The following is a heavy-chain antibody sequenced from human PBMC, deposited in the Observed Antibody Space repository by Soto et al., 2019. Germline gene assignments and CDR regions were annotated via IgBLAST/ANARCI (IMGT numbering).Heavy chain of an antibody. CDR2: IYYSGST. CDR1: GGSISSSSYY. V-gene: IGHV4-39*01. J-gene: IGHJ2*01. CDR3: ARLGLSYSYAWYFAL. D-gene: IGHD5-18*01. Sequence: QLQLQESGPGLVKPSETLSLTCTVSGGSISSSSYYWGWIRQPPGKGLEWIGSIYYSGSTYYNPSLKSRVTISVDTSKNQFSLKLSSVTAADTAVYYCARLGLSYSYAWYFALWGRGTLVTVSS.